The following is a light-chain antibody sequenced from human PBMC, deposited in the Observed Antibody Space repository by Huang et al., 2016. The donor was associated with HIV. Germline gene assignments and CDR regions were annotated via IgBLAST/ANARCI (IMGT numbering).Light chain of an antibody. V-gene: IGKV3-11*01. CDR2: DAS. CDR3: QQRVNGLT. J-gene: IGKJ4*01. Sequence: EIVLTQSPATLSFFPGQRVSLSFRASQNINTHLAWYQQRPGQPPMLLIYDASSRVRGVAARFSGSGSGTDFTLTSSSLESEDFATYYCQQRVNGLTFGGGTKV. CDR1: QNINTH.